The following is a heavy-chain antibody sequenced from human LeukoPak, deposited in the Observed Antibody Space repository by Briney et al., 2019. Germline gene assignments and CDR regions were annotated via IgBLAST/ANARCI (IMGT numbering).Heavy chain of an antibody. V-gene: IGHV3-23*01. CDR3: AKDLRCSSTSCPSSGAFDI. CDR1: GFTFSSYA. D-gene: IGHD2-2*01. CDR2: ISGSGGST. J-gene: IGHJ3*02. Sequence: PGGSLRLSCAASGFTFSSYAMSWVRQAPGKGLEWVSAISGSGGSTYYADSVKGRFTISRDNSKNTLYLQMNSLRAEDTAVYYCAKDLRCSSTSCPSSGAFDIWGQGTMVTVSS.